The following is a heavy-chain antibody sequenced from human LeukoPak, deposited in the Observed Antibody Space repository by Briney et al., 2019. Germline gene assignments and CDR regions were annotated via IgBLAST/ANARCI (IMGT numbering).Heavy chain of an antibody. CDR3: ARDAGYSSSWYSSDAFDI. CDR1: GGSISSSSYY. V-gene: IGHV4-39*07. D-gene: IGHD6-13*01. J-gene: IGHJ3*02. Sequence: SETLSLTCTVSGGSISSSSYYWGWIRQPPGKGLEWIGSIYYSGSTYYNPSVKSRVTISRDTSKNQFSLKLSSVTAADTAVYYCARDAGYSSSWYSSDAFDIWGQGTMVTVSS. CDR2: IYYSGST.